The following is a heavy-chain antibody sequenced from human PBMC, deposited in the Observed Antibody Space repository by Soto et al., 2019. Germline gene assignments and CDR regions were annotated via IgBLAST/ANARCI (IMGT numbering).Heavy chain of an antibody. CDR1: GFTFSSYA. J-gene: IGHJ4*02. CDR2: ISGSGGST. Sequence: GGSLRLSCAASGFTFSSYAMSWVRQAPGKGLERVSAISGSGGSTYYADSVKGRFTISRDNSKNTLYLQMNSLRAEDTAVYYCAKGSDFWSGFSNFDYWGQGTLVTVSS. CDR3: AKGSDFWSGFSNFDY. D-gene: IGHD3-3*01. V-gene: IGHV3-23*01.